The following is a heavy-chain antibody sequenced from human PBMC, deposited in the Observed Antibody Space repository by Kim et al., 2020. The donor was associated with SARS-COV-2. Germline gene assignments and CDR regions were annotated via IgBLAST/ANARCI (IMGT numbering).Heavy chain of an antibody. Sequence: STNYNPSLKSRVTISVDTSKNQFSLKLSSVTAADTAVYYCARRRGGANDYWGQGTLVTVSS. CDR3: ARRRGGANDY. J-gene: IGHJ4*02. CDR2: ST. D-gene: IGHD2-21*01. V-gene: IGHV4-59*08.